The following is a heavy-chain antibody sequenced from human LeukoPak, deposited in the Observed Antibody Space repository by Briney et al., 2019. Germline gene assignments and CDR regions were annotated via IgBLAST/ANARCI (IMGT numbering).Heavy chain of an antibody. V-gene: IGHV1-69*13. CDR2: IIPIFGTA. Sequence: SVKVSCKASGGTFSSYAISWVRQAPGQGLEWMGGIIPIFGTANYAQKFQGRVTITADESTSTAYMELSSLRSEDTAVYYCAREHGPKRDAFDIWGQGTMVTVSS. CDR1: GGTFSSYA. J-gene: IGHJ3*02. CDR3: AREHGPKRDAFDI.